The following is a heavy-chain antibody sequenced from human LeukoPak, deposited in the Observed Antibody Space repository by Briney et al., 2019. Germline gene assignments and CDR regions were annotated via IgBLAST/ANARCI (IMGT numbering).Heavy chain of an antibody. CDR2: IFYSGGT. V-gene: IGHV4-59*12. Sequence: SETLSFTCTVSGDSISNYYWNWIRQAPGKGLEWIGYIFYSGGTNYNSSLKSRATISVDRSKNQFSLRLSSVTAADTAVYYCARAKEGTSLVLSFKYHYYFLDVWGIGTTVTVSS. J-gene: IGHJ6*04. D-gene: IGHD2-2*01. CDR3: ARAKEGTSLVLSFKYHYYFLDV. CDR1: GDSISNYY.